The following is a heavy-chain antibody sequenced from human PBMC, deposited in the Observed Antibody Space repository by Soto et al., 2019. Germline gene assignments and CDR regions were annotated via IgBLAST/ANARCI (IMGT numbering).Heavy chain of an antibody. CDR1: GISFINHY. CDR3: ARDQLYYYDSFGRPLYGLDI. Sequence: ASVKVSCKASGISFINHYVHWVRQAPGQGPEWMGVINPAGSVTVYALKLQDRVTVTRDTSTSTVYMELNSLTSEDTAIYYCARDQLYYYDSFGRPLYGLDIWGQGTMVTVSS. CDR2: INPAGSVT. V-gene: IGHV1-46*01. J-gene: IGHJ3*02. D-gene: IGHD3-22*01.